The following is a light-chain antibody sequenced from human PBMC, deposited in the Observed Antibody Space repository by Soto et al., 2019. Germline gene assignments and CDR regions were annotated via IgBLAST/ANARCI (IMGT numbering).Light chain of an antibody. CDR2: GAS. J-gene: IGKJ2*02. CDR3: QQYNNWACT. CDR1: QSVSSN. V-gene: IGKV3-15*01. Sequence: EIVITQSAATLSVSPGERATLSCRASQSVSSNLTWYQQKPGQAPRLLIYGASTRATGIPARFSGSGSGTEFTLTISSLQSEDFAVYYCQQYNNWACTFGQGTKLEIK.